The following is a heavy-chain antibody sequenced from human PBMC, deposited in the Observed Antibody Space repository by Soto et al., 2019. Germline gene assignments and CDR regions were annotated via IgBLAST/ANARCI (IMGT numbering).Heavy chain of an antibody. CDR2: ISAYNGNT. CDR3: ARDESVGGEMAFDI. V-gene: IGHV1-18*04. Sequence: QVQLVQSGAEVKKPGASGKVSCKASGYTFTSYGISWVRPAPGQGREWMGWISAYNGNTNYAQKLQGRVTMATDTSTSTAYMELRSLRSDDTAVYYCARDESVGGEMAFDIWGQGTMVTVSS. CDR1: GYTFTSYG. J-gene: IGHJ3*02. D-gene: IGHD4-17*01.